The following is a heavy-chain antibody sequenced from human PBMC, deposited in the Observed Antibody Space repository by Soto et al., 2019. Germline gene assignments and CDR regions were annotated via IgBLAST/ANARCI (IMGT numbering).Heavy chain of an antibody. CDR1: GGTFSSYA. D-gene: IGHD3-9*01. Sequence: QVQLVQSGAEVKKPGSSVKVSCKASGGTFSSYAISWVRQAPGQGLEWMGGIIPIFGTANYAQKFQGRATITADESTSTAYMELSSLRSEDTAVYYCARSIRSDILTGWQGYYFDSWGQGTLVTVSS. CDR2: IIPIFGTA. J-gene: IGHJ4*02. CDR3: ARSIRSDILTGWQGYYFDS. V-gene: IGHV1-69*12.